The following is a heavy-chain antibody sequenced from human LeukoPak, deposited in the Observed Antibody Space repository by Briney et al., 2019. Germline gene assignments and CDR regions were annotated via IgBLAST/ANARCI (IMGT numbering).Heavy chain of an antibody. CDR1: GFTFSSYG. D-gene: IGHD3-10*01. CDR3: AKDLWFGESAFDY. Sequence: KSGRSLRLSCAASGFTFSSYGMHWVRQAPGKGLEWVAVISYDGSNKYYADSVKGRFTISRDNSKNTLYLQMNSLRAEDTAVYYCAKDLWFGESAFDYWGQGTLVTVSS. V-gene: IGHV3-30*18. CDR2: ISYDGSNK. J-gene: IGHJ4*02.